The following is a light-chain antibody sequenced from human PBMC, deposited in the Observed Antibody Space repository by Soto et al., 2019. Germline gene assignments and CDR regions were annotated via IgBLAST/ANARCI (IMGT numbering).Light chain of an antibody. CDR1: QSISRY. Sequence: DIQMTQSPSSLSASVGDRVTITCRASQSISRYLNWYQRKPGKAPKLLIYAASSLQSGVPSRFSGRGSGTDFTLTISSLQPEDFEPYYCRQSYSIPQTFGQGTKVEIK. J-gene: IGKJ1*01. CDR3: RQSYSIPQT. V-gene: IGKV1-39*01. CDR2: AAS.